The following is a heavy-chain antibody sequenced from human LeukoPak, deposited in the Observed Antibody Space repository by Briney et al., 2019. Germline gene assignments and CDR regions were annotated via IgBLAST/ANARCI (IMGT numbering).Heavy chain of an antibody. CDR1: GFTFSSYW. Sequence: GGSLRLSCAASGFTFSSYWMHWVRQAPGKGLVWVSRINSDGSSTSYADSVKGRFTISRDNAKNTLYLQMNSLRAEDTAVYYCARVPRRDSSGWAFDLWGRGTLVTVSS. D-gene: IGHD6-19*01. CDR3: ARVPRRDSSGWAFDL. CDR2: INSDGSST. J-gene: IGHJ2*01. V-gene: IGHV3-74*01.